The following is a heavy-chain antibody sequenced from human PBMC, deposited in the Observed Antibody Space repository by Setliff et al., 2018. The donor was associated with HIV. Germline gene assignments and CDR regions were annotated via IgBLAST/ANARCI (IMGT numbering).Heavy chain of an antibody. J-gene: IGHJ6*03. CDR2: ISSKRTSI. D-gene: IGHD4-17*01. CDR3: ARGPTTVTNYYYYYLDV. CDR1: GFTCGDFG. Sequence: PGGSLRLSCATSGFTCGDFGMNWVRQAPGKGLEWISYISSKRTSIYYADSVKGRFTISRDNDRNSLYLQMNGLRAEDTAVYYCARGPTTVTNYYYYYLDVWGKGTTVTVSS. V-gene: IGHV3-48*04.